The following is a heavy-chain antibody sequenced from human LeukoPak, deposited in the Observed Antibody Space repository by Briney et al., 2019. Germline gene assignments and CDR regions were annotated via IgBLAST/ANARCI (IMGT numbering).Heavy chain of an antibody. J-gene: IGHJ2*01. CDR3: ARDSSYDFWSGSPRYFDL. CDR1: GGSISSGDYY. Sequence: PSQTLSLTCTVSGGSISSGDYYWSWIRQPPGKGLEWIGYIYYSGSTYYNPSLKCRVTISVGTSKNQFSLKLSSVTAADTAVYYCARDSSYDFWSGSPRYFDLWGRGTLVTVSS. CDR2: IYYSGST. D-gene: IGHD3-3*01. V-gene: IGHV4-30-4*08.